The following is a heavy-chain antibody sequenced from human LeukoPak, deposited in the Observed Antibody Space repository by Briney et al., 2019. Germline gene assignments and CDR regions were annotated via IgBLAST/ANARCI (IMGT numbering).Heavy chain of an antibody. CDR1: GFTFSTYS. V-gene: IGHV3-21*01. CDR2: LDSSSTYI. Sequence: PGGSLRLSCAASGFTFSTYSMSWVRQAPGKGLEWVSSLDSSSTYIYYADSAKGRFTISRDNAKNSLYLQMNSLRAEDTAVYYCAGDHIWGQGTMVTVSS. J-gene: IGHJ3*02. CDR3: AGDHI.